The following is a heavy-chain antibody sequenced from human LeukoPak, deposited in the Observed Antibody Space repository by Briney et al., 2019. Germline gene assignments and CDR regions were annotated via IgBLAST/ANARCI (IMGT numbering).Heavy chain of an antibody. D-gene: IGHD3-3*01. CDR2: ISSSSSYI. CDR1: GFTFSSYS. CDR3: AKAPYDFWSGYPNWFDP. Sequence: GGSLRLSCAASGFTFSSYSMNWVRQAPGKGLEWVSSISSSSSYIYYADSVKGRFTISRDNSKNTLYLQMNSLRAEDTAVYYCAKAPYDFWSGYPNWFDPWGQGTLVTVSS. V-gene: IGHV3-21*04. J-gene: IGHJ5*02.